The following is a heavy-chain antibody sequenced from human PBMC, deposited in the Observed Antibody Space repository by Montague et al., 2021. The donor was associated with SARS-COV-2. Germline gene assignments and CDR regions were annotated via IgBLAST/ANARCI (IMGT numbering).Heavy chain of an antibody. V-gene: IGHV3-30*03. Sequence: SLRLSCAASGFTFSNYGMLWVRQAPGKGPEWVAIFPADGRNIYYADSVKGRFTVSRDNSRDTLYLQMNSLRVEDTAMYYCARDLSGRFDLWGQGTLVTVSS. CDR2: FPADGRNI. CDR1: GFTFSNYG. J-gene: IGHJ5*02. CDR3: ARDLSGRFDL.